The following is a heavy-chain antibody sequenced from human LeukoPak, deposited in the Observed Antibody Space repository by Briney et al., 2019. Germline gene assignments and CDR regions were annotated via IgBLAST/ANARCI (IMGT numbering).Heavy chain of an antibody. CDR1: GFTFSSYE. V-gene: IGHV3-48*03. CDR3: ARENYDYVWGSYRTLYYFDY. Sequence: GGSLRLSCAASGFTFSSYEMNWVRQAPGKGLEWVSYISSSGSTIYYADSVKGRFTISGDNAKNSLYPQMNSLRAEDTAVYYCARENYDYVWGSYRTLYYFDYWGQGTLVTVSS. J-gene: IGHJ4*02. D-gene: IGHD3-16*02. CDR2: ISSSGSTI.